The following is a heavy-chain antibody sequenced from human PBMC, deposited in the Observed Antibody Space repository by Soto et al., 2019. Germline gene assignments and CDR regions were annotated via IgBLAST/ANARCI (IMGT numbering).Heavy chain of an antibody. CDR2: IYYSGST. CDR1: GGSISSYY. V-gene: IGHV4-59*08. D-gene: IGHD6-13*01. Sequence: SETLSLTCTVSGGSISSYYWSWIRQPPGKGLEWIGYIYYSGSTNYNPSLKSRVTISVDTSKNQFSLKLSSVTAADTAVYYCARRIAAAGTLDYWGQGTLVTVSS. J-gene: IGHJ4*02. CDR3: ARRIAAAGTLDY.